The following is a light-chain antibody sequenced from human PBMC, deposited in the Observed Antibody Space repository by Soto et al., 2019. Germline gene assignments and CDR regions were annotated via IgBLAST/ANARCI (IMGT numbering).Light chain of an antibody. CDR3: GTWDNTLSVFL. J-gene: IGLJ2*01. V-gene: IGLV1-51*01. CDR1: SSNIGNNY. Sequence: QSVLTQPPSVSAASGQKVTISCSGSSSNIGNNYVSWYQQIPGTAPKLLIFENNKRPSGIPDRCSGSKSGTSATLAVTGLQTGDEATYYCGTWDNTLSVFLFGGGTQLTVL. CDR2: ENN.